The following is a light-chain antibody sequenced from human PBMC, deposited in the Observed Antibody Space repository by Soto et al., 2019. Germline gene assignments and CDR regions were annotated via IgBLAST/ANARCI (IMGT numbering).Light chain of an antibody. J-gene: IGKJ1*01. CDR1: QSMSGW. Sequence: IQMTQSPSTLSASVGDRVTITCRAGQSMSGWLAWYQQKPGKAPKLLIYDASNLESGVPSRFGGSGSGTEFTLTISSLQPDDFATYYCQQYQSYWTFGQGTKVDIK. V-gene: IGKV1-5*01. CDR2: DAS. CDR3: QQYQSYWT.